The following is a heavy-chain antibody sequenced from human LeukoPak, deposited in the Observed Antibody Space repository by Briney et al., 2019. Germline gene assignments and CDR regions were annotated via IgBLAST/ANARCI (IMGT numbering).Heavy chain of an antibody. D-gene: IGHD2-15*01. V-gene: IGHV1-69*10. J-gene: IGHJ6*02. CDR2: IIPVLGIA. CDR1: GGTFRSYA. Sequence: SVKVSCKASGGTFRSYAFAWVRQAPGQGLEWMGGIIPVLGIANYAQKFQGRVTITADESTSTAYMELSSLISEDTAVYYCAAPQSRISSYYYVMDVWGQGTTVTVSS. CDR3: AAPQSRISSYYYVMDV.